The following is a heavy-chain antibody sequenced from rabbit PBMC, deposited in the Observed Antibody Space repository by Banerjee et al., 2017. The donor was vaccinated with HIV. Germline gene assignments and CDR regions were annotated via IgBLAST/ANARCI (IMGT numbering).Heavy chain of an antibody. J-gene: IGHJ6*01. CDR2: IYTGSIGNT. D-gene: IGHD6-1*01. Sequence: QSLEESGGGLVKPEGSLTLTCKASGFDLSSGYDMCWVRQAPGKGLEWIACIYTGSIGNTWYARWAKGRFTISKTSSTTVTLQMTSLTAADTATYFCARGLAGYVGYGYAELWGPGTLVTVS. V-gene: IGHV1S40*01. CDR1: GFDLSSGYD. CDR3: ARGLAGYVGYGYAEL.